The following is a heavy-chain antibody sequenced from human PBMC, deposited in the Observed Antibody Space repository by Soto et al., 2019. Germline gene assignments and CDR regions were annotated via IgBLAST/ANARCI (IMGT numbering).Heavy chain of an antibody. CDR2: ISSNGGST. V-gene: IGHV3-64D*08. Sequence: GGSLRLSCSASGFTFSSYAMHWVRQAPGKGLEYVSAISSNGGSTYYADSVKGRFTISRDNSKNTLYLQMSSLRAEDTAVYYCVKVGIAAAGIPTNYYYYGMDVWGQGTTVTVSS. CDR1: GFTFSSYA. J-gene: IGHJ6*02. CDR3: VKVGIAAAGIPTNYYYYGMDV. D-gene: IGHD6-13*01.